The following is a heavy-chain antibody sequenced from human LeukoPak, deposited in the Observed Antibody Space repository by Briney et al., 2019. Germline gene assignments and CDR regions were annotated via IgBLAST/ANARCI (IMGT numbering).Heavy chain of an antibody. CDR2: INPNSGGT. J-gene: IGHJ4*02. D-gene: IGHD6-13*01. CDR1: GYTFTGYY. Sequence: ASVKVSFKASGYTFTGYYMHWVRQAPGQGLEWMGWINPNSGGTNYAQKFQGRVTMTRDTSISTAYTELSRLRSDDTAVYYCAVRNRSSWSPFDFWGQGTLVTVSS. CDR3: AVRNRSSWSPFDF. V-gene: IGHV1-2*02.